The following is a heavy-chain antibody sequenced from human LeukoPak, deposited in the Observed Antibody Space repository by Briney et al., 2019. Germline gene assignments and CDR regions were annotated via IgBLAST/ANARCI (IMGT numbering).Heavy chain of an antibody. CDR1: GFTFSSYA. CDR2: ISYDGSNK. Sequence: PGGSLRLSCAASGFTFSSYAMHWVCQAPGKGLEWVAVISYDGSNKYYADSVKGRFTISRDNSKNTLYLQMNSLRAEDTAVYYCARDIYYDSSGYYLDYWGQGTLVTVSS. V-gene: IGHV3-30*04. D-gene: IGHD3-22*01. J-gene: IGHJ4*02. CDR3: ARDIYYDSSGYYLDY.